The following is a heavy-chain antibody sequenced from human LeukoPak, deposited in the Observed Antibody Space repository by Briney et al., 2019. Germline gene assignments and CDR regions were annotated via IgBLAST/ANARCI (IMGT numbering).Heavy chain of an antibody. CDR2: IDTSGSA. V-gene: IGHV4-4*09. J-gene: IGHJ3*02. CDR1: GGSISSYY. Sequence: PSETLSLTCTVSGGSISSYYWRWIRQPPGKGLEWIGYIDTSGSANHNPSLKSQVTISSDTSKNQFSLKLSSVIAADTAVYYCARAYSSSWLSAFDIWGQGTMVTVSS. D-gene: IGHD6-13*01. CDR3: ARAYSSSWLSAFDI.